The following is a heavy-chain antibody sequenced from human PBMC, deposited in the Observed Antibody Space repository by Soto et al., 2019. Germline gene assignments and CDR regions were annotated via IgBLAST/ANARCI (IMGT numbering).Heavy chain of an antibody. D-gene: IGHD6-19*01. CDR1: GFTFDDYA. V-gene: IGHV3-9*01. CDR2: ISWNSGSI. Sequence: GGSLRLSCAASGFTFDDYAMHWVRQAPGKGLEWVSGISWNSGSIGYADSVKGRFTISRDNAKNSLYLQMNSLRAEDTALYYCAKGLVKYSSGWYIAFDIWGQGTMVTVSS. CDR3: AKGLVKYSSGWYIAFDI. J-gene: IGHJ3*02.